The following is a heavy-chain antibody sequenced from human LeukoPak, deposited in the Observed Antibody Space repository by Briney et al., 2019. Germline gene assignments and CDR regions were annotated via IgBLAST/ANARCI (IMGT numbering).Heavy chain of an antibody. CDR2: ISAYNGNT. V-gene: IGHV1-18*01. CDR3: ARDWAARRDYYYMDV. Sequence: GASVKVSCKASGYTFTSYGISWVRQAPGQGLEWMGWISAYNGNTNYAQKLQGRVTMTTDTSTSTAYMELRSLRSDDTAVYYCARDWAARRDYYYMDVWGKGTTVTVSS. J-gene: IGHJ6*03. CDR1: GYTFTSYG. D-gene: IGHD6-6*01.